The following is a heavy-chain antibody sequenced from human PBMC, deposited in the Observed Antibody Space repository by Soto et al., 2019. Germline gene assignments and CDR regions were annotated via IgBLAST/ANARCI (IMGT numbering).Heavy chain of an antibody. V-gene: IGHV3-30*04. CDR3: ARERGKAAAVHYDY. CDR1: GFTFRSYA. CDR2: ISYDRSNK. J-gene: IGHJ4*02. Sequence: PGGSLRLSCAASGFTFRSYAMHWVRQAPGKGLEWVAVISYDRSNKYYAESVKGRFTISRDNAKNTLYLQMNSLRAEDTAVYYCARERGKAAAVHYDYWGQGTLVTSPQ. D-gene: IGHD6-13*01.